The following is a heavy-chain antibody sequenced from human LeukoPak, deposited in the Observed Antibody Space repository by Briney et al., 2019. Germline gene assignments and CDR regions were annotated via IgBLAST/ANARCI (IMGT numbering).Heavy chain of an antibody. Sequence: GGSLRLSCAASGFTFSSYSMNWVRQAPGKGLEWVSYISSSSSTIYYTDSVKGRFTISRDNVKNSLYLQMNSLRAEDTAVYYCARDSLGRYYGSGSYFVYWGQGTLVTVSS. CDR3: ARDSLGRYYGSGSYFVY. V-gene: IGHV3-48*01. CDR2: ISSSSSTI. J-gene: IGHJ4*02. D-gene: IGHD3-10*01. CDR1: GFTFSSYS.